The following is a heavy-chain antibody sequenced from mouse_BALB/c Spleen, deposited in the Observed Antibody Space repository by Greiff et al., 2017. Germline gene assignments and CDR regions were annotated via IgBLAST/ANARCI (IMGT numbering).Heavy chain of an antibody. CDR2: ISSGGGST. CDR1: GFAFSSYD. CDR3: ARQGGNYLDAMDY. V-gene: IGHV5-12-1*01. Sequence: EVMLVESGGGLVKPGGSLKLSCAASGFAFSSYDMSWVRQTPEKRLEWVAYISSGGGSTYYPDTVKGRFTISRDNAKNTLYLQMSSLKSEDTAMYYCARQGGNYLDAMDYWGQGTSVTVSS. J-gene: IGHJ4*01. D-gene: IGHD2-1*01.